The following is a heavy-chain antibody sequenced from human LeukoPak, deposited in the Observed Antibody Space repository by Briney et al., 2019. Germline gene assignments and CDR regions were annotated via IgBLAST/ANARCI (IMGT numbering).Heavy chain of an antibody. V-gene: IGHV3-15*01. D-gene: IGHD4-17*01. CDR3: ARDWYGDYGDY. J-gene: IGHJ4*02. Sequence: GGSLRLSCAASGFTFSNAWMSWVRQAPGKGLEWVGRIKSKTDGGTTDYAAPVKGRFTISRDNAKNSLYLQMNSLRAEDTAVYYCARDWYGDYGDYWGQGTLVTVSS. CDR1: GFTFSNAW. CDR2: IKSKTDGGTT.